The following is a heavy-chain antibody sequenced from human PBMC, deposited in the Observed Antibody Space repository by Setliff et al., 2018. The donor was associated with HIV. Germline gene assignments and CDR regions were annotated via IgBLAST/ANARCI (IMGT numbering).Heavy chain of an antibody. J-gene: IGHJ5*02. Sequence: AASVKVSCKPSGYSFTNHYMHWVRQAPGQGLEWMGVINPTGGSTRNTQKFQGRVAMTRDTSTSTVYMELSSLRSEDTAVYYCVGLGYSFSYRWWFDPWGQGTLVTVSS. D-gene: IGHD5-18*01. V-gene: IGHV1-46*01. CDR3: VGLGYSFSYRWWFDP. CDR1: GYSFTNHY. CDR2: INPTGGST.